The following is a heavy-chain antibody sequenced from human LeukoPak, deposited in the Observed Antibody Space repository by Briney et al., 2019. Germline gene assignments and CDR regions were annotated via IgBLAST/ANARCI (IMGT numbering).Heavy chain of an antibody. Sequence: SETLSLTCAVYGGSFSGYYWGWIRQPPGKGLEWIGSIYYSGSTYYNPSLKSRVTISVDTSKNQFSLKLSSVTAADTAVYYCARDSGGALDIVVVPAATTDRGGAFDIWGQGTMVTVSS. CDR3: ARDSGGALDIVVVPAATTDRGGAFDI. V-gene: IGHV4-34*01. CDR1: GGSFSGYY. D-gene: IGHD2-2*03. J-gene: IGHJ3*02. CDR2: IYYSGST.